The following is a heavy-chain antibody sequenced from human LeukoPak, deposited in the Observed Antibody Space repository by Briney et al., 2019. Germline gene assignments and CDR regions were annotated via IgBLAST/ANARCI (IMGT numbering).Heavy chain of an antibody. V-gene: IGHV3-23*01. CDR3: ARVARGTTFDY. CDR2: IGGSGYTT. D-gene: IGHD1/OR15-1a*01. CDR1: GFTFSSYA. Sequence: GGSLKLPCAASGFTFSSYAVSWVRQAPGKGLEWVSDIGGSGYTTYYTDSVKGRFTISRDNSKNTLFLQMNSLRDEDTALYYCARVARGTTFDYWGQRTLVTVSS. J-gene: IGHJ4*02.